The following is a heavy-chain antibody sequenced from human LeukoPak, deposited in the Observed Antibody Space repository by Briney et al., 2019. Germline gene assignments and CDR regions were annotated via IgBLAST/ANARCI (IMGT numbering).Heavy chain of an antibody. CDR1: GGSISSTNW. CDR2: ISLSGLT. CDR3: SRESGAFSPFGY. D-gene: IGHD1-26*01. Sequence: SETLSHTCGVSGGSISSTNWWSWVRQPPGQGLEWIGEISLSGLTNYNPSLKSRVTMSLDKSKNHLSLNLTSVTAADTAVYYCSRESGAFSPFGYWGQGTLVTVSS. J-gene: IGHJ4*02. V-gene: IGHV4-4*02.